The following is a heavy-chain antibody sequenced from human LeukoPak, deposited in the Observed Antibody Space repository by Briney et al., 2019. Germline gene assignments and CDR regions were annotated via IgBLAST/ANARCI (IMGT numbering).Heavy chain of an antibody. V-gene: IGHV3-9*01. D-gene: IGHD5-12*01. Sequence: PGGSLRLSCAASGFTFDDYAMHWVRQAPGKGLEWDSGISWNSGSIGYADSVKGRFTISRDNAKNSLYLQMNSLRAEDTALYYCAKDWEGGYSGYDPNYFDYWGQGTLVTVSS. CDR2: ISWNSGSI. CDR1: GFTFDDYA. J-gene: IGHJ4*02. CDR3: AKDWEGGYSGYDPNYFDY.